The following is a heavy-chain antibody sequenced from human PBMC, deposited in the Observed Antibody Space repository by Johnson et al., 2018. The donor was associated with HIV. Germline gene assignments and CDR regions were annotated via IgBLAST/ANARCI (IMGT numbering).Heavy chain of an antibody. V-gene: IGHV3-66*02. CDR2: IFSVGDV. CDR1: GITVGTNY. Sequence: VLLVESGGGLVQPGESLRLSCAASGITVGTNYMSWVRQAPGKGLEWVSVIFSVGDVYYADSVKGRFTISRDNSKNMVYLQMNSLRPEDTAVYYCARDGRDLVTRGSFDVWGQGTMVTVSS. D-gene: IGHD3-9*01. J-gene: IGHJ3*01. CDR3: ARDGRDLVTRGSFDV.